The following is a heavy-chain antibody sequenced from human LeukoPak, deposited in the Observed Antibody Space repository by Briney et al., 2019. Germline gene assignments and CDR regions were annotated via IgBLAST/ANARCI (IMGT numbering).Heavy chain of an antibody. V-gene: IGHV4-39*01. CDR2: IYYSGST. Sequence: SENLSLTCTVSGGSISGSTYYWGWIRQPPGKGLEWIASIYYSGSTFYNPSLESRVTMSVDTSKNQFSLKLSSVTAPDTAIYYCARHGTVTSFDSWGQGTLVTVSS. CDR3: ARHGTVTSFDS. D-gene: IGHD4-17*01. CDR1: GGSISGSTYY. J-gene: IGHJ4*02.